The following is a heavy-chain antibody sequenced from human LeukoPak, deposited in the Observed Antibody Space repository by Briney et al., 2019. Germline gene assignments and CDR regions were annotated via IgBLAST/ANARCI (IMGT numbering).Heavy chain of an antibody. V-gene: IGHV3-30-3*01. CDR1: GFTFRNYA. CDR3: ARDRSTTGSYSDY. D-gene: IGHD1-26*01. CDR2: ISYDGSNK. Sequence: GGSLGLSCAASGFTFRNYAIHWVRQAPGKGLEWVALISYDGSNKYYADSVKGRFTISRDNSENTLYLQMNNLTPEDTAVFYCARDRSTTGSYSDYWGPGTLVSVSS. J-gene: IGHJ4*02.